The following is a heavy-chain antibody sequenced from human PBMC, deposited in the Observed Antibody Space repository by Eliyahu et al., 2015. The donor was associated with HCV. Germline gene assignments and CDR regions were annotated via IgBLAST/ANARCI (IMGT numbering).Heavy chain of an antibody. J-gene: IGHJ4*02. CDR3: ARHGWYKGDIDS. CDR1: GGSISSSSYY. D-gene: IGHD6-19*01. V-gene: IGHV4-39*01. Sequence: QLQLQESGPGLVKPSETLSLTCTVSGGSISSSSYYWGWIRQPPGKGLEWIGTIYYTGSTYYNPSLKSRVTISVDTSKNQFSLKLSSVTAADTALYYCARHGWYKGDIDSWGQGTLVTVSS. CDR2: IYYTGST.